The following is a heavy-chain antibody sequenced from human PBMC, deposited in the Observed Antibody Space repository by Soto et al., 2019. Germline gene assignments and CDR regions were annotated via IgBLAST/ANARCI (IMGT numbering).Heavy chain of an antibody. Sequence: PSETLSLTCTVSGGSISSCGYYWSWIRQHPGKGLEWIGYIYYSGSTYYNPSLKSRVTISVDTSKNQFSLKLSSVTAADTAVYYCARGNYYYDSSGYFWFDPWGQGTLVTVSS. CDR3: ARGNYYYDSSGYFWFDP. J-gene: IGHJ5*02. V-gene: IGHV4-31*03. CDR2: IYYSGST. D-gene: IGHD3-22*01. CDR1: GGSISSCGYY.